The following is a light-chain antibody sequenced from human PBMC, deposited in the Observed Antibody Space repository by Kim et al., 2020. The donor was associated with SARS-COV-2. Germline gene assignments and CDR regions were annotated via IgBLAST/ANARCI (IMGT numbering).Light chain of an antibody. CDR1: SSDVGGYNY. Sequence: QSALTQSRSVSGSPGQSVTISCTGTSSDVGGYNYVSWYQQHPAKAPKLMIYDVSTRPSGVPDRFSGSRSGNTASLTISGLLAEDEADYYCCSYAGTYTVFGGGTQLTVL. CDR3: CSYAGTYTV. V-gene: IGLV2-11*01. J-gene: IGLJ3*02. CDR2: DVS.